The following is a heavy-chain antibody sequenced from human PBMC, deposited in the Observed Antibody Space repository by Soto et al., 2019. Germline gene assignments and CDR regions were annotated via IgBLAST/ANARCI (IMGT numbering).Heavy chain of an antibody. CDR1: GYPVTAYY. J-gene: IGHJ3*02. D-gene: IGHD3-3*01. CDR2: INPATGAA. Sequence: QLHLVQSGAVVKKPGASVTVSCSASGYPVTAYYMHWVRQAPGRGLEWMGGINPATGAAKYTQTFPGRVTMTRDTSKSKVFMELSGLTSEDTAVFYCARGGGVGVAGSAAFDMWGQGTLVTVSS. CDR3: ARGGGVGVAGSAAFDM. V-gene: IGHV1-2*02.